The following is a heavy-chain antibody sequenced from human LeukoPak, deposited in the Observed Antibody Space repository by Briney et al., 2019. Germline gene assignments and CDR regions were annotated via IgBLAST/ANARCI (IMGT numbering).Heavy chain of an antibody. Sequence: ASVKVSCKTSGYTFTDYYLHWVRQAAGQGLEWMGRIDLNSGGTNYAQKFQVRVTVTRDTSISTVYMELSGLRSDDTAVYYCARVPGPYTTSRFDYWGQGTLVTVSS. J-gene: IGHJ4*02. V-gene: IGHV1-2*02. CDR3: ARVPGPYTTSRFDY. D-gene: IGHD6-13*01. CDR1: GYTFTDYY. CDR2: IDLNSGGT.